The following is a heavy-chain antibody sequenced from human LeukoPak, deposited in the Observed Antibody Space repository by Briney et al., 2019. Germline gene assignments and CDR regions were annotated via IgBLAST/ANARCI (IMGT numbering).Heavy chain of an antibody. CDR3: ARDYSGWAYYFDY. Sequence: SETLSLTCVVSGGSLSTHHWSWIRQPPGKGLEWIGYIYYSGNTNYNPSLKSRVTISLDTSKNQFSLKLSSVTAADTAVYYCARDYSGWAYYFDYWGQGTLVTVSS. J-gene: IGHJ4*02. CDR2: IYYSGNT. CDR1: GGSLSTHH. V-gene: IGHV4-59*11. D-gene: IGHD6-19*01.